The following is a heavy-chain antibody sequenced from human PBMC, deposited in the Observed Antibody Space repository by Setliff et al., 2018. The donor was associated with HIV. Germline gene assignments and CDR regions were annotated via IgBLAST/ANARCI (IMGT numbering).Heavy chain of an antibody. J-gene: IGHJ4*02. Sequence: GGSLRLSCAASGFTFSSYAMTWVRQAPGKGLEWVSSITGSGDSTYYANSVKGRFTISRDSSKNTLSLQMSSLRAEDTGVYHCARHPYGVFDYWGQGTLVTVSS. CDR2: ITGSGDST. CDR1: GFTFSSYA. CDR3: ARHPYGVFDY. V-gene: IGHV3-23*01. D-gene: IGHD3-3*01.